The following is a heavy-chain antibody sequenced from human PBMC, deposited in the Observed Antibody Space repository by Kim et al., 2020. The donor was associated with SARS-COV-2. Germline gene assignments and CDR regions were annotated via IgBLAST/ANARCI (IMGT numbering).Heavy chain of an antibody. V-gene: IGHV3-21*01. CDR1: GFTFSSYS. CDR2: ISSSSSYT. Sequence: GGSLRLSCAASGFTFSSYSMNWVRQAPGKGLEWVSSISSSSSYTYYADSVKGRFTISRDNAKNSLYLQMNSLRAEDTAVYYCARDGGYMAASLDYWGQGTLVTVSS. CDR3: ARDGGYMAASLDY. D-gene: IGHD3-16*01. J-gene: IGHJ4*02.